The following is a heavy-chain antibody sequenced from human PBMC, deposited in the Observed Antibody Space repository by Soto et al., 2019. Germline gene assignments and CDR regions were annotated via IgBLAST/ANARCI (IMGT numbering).Heavy chain of an antibody. V-gene: IGHV3-23*01. CDR2: ISGSGGST. CDR1: GFTFSSYA. D-gene: IGHD2-2*01. J-gene: IGHJ6*02. Sequence: PGGSLRLSCAASGFTFSSYAMSWVRQAPGKGLEWVSAISGSGGSTYYADSVKGRFTISRDNSKNTLYLQMNSLRAEDTAVYYCAKDLPASPFCPLDYYYVLAVPGQGTSVTVSS. CDR3: AKDLPASPFCPLDYYYVLAV.